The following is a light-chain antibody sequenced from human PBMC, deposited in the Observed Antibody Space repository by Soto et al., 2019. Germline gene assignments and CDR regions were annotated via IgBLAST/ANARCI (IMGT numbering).Light chain of an antibody. Sequence: DIQMTQSPSSLSASVGDRVTITCRSSQSISSYLNWYQQKPGKAPKLLNYAASTLQSGVPSRFSGSGSGTDFTLTISSLQPEDFATYYCQRSYSSPYTFGQGTKLEI. CDR3: QRSYSSPYT. V-gene: IGKV1-39*01. CDR1: QSISSY. CDR2: AAS. J-gene: IGKJ2*01.